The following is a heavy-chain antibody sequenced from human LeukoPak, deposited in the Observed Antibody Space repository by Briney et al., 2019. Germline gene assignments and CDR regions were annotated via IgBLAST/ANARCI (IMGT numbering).Heavy chain of an antibody. CDR2: ISAYNGNT. V-gene: IGHV1-18*04. D-gene: IGHD6-13*01. CDR1: GYTFTGYY. CDR3: ARDLPIIAAAGTNFDY. Sequence: GASVKVSCKASGYTFTGYYMHWVRQAPGQGLEWMGWISAYNGNTNYAQKLQGRVTMTTDTSTSTAYMELRSLRSDDTAVYYCARDLPIIAAAGTNFDYWGQGTLVTVSS. J-gene: IGHJ4*02.